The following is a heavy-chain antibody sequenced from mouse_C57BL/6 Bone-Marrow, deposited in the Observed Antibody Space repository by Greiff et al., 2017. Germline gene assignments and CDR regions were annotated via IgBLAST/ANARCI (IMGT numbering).Heavy chain of an antibody. D-gene: IGHD2-3*01. Sequence: VQLQQSGAELAKPGASVKLSCKASGYTFTSYWMHWVKQRPGQGLEWIGYINPSSGYPKYNQTFKDKATLTADKSSSTAYMQLSSLTYEDSAVYYCARWDDGYYGGYWYCDVWGTGTTVTVSS. J-gene: IGHJ1*03. CDR2: INPSSGYP. V-gene: IGHV1-7*01. CDR3: ARWDDGYYGGYWYCDV. CDR1: GYTFTSYW.